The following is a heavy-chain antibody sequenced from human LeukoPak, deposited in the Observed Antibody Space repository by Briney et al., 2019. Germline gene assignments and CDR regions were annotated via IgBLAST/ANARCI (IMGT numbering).Heavy chain of an antibody. D-gene: IGHD6-19*01. J-gene: IGHJ4*02. CDR1: GYTFTSYW. Sequence: GESLKISCQGSGYTFTSYWIGWVRQMPGKGLEWMGIIYPGDSDTRYSPSFQGQVTTSADKSISTAYLQWSSLKASDTAMYYCARQRSGWSSDYWGQGTLVTVSS. CDR3: ARQRSGWSSDY. V-gene: IGHV5-51*01. CDR2: IYPGDSDT.